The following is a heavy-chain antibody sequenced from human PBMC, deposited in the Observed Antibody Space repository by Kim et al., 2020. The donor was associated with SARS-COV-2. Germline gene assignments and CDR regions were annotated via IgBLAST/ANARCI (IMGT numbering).Heavy chain of an antibody. J-gene: IGHJ4*02. D-gene: IGHD1-20*01. CDR3: ARAPGYKGPHCYIDY. CDR2: ISAYNGNT. V-gene: IGHV1-18*01. CDR1: GYTFTSYG. Sequence: ASVKVSCKASGYTFTSYGISWVRQAPGQGLEWMGWISAYNGNTNYAQKLQGRVTMTTDTSTSTAYMELRSLRSDDTAVYYCARAPGYKGPHCYIDYWGQRTLVTVSS.